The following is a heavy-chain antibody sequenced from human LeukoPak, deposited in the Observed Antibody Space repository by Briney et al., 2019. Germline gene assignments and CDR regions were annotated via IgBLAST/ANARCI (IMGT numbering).Heavy chain of an antibody. CDR1: GFSLSTNA. V-gene: IGHV3-23*01. D-gene: IGHD1-26*01. J-gene: IGHJ4*02. CDR3: AKDVGKWESLHFFDY. Sequence: GGSLRLSCLTSGFSLSTNAMSWVRQAPGKGLEWISGISGSGASTYYADSVKGRFTISRDDSRNTLYLQMNSLRGDDTAVYYCAKDVGKWESLHFFDYWGQGTLVTVSS. CDR2: ISGSGAST.